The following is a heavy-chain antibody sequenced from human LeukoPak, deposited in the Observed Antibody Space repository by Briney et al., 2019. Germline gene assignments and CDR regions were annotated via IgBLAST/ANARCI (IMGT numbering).Heavy chain of an antibody. V-gene: IGHV1-8*03. CDR2: LNPNSGNT. CDR1: GSPFPNYV. D-gene: IGHD4-11*01. CDR3: ARGPAYSNYGASYYYYMDV. J-gene: IGHJ6*03. Sequence: ASVKVSCKAFGSPFPNYVTNWVERAPGQGLEGMGGLNPNSGNTGYAQKFQGRVTITRDTSINTAYMELSSLRSEDSAVYYCARGPAYSNYGASYYYYMDVWGKGTTVTVSS.